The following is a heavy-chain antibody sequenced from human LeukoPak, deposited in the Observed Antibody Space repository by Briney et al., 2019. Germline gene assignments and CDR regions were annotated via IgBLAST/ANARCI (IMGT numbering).Heavy chain of an antibody. CDR2: IYYSGST. D-gene: IGHD4-17*01. CDR3: AREIGDFRRPYFDY. Sequence: SETLSLTCTASGGTISSYYWSWIRQPPGKGLEWIGYIYYSGSTNYNPSLKSRVTISVETSKNQFSLKLSSVTAADTVGYYCAREIGDFRRPYFDYWGQGTLVTVSS. J-gene: IGHJ4*02. CDR1: GGTISSYY. V-gene: IGHV4-59*01.